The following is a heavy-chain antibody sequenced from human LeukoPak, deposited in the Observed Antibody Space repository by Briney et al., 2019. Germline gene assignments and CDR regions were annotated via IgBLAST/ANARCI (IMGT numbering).Heavy chain of an antibody. CDR1: DGSISSDY. D-gene: IGHD6-13*01. Sequence: SETLSLTCTVSDGSISSDYWSWIRQPPGKGLEWIGYIYYSGSANYNPSLKSRVTISVDTSKNQFSLKLSSVTAADTAVYYCASPAIAAAGGSDYWGQGTLVTVSS. CDR2: IYYSGSA. J-gene: IGHJ4*02. CDR3: ASPAIAAAGGSDY. V-gene: IGHV4-59*08.